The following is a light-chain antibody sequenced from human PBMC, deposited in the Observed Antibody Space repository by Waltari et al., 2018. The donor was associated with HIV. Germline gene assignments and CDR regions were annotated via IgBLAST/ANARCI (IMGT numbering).Light chain of an antibody. Sequence: QSALTQPASVSGSPGQSITISCTGTSRDVGAYHYVSWYQQPPGTAPKLMIFEVSNRPSVLSGRFSASTSRYPASLTISGLQAEDEADYYCSSLTTTNTLIFGGGTKVTVL. V-gene: IGLV2-14*01. CDR1: SRDVGAYHY. J-gene: IGLJ2*01. CDR2: EVS. CDR3: SSLTTTNTLI.